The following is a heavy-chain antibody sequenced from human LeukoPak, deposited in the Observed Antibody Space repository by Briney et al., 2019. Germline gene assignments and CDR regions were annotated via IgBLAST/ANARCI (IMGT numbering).Heavy chain of an antibody. CDR2: IYYSGST. D-gene: IGHD3-10*01. V-gene: IGHV4-39*07. Sequence: SETLSLTCTVSGGSISSSSYYWGWIRQPPGKGLEWIGSIYYSGSTYYNPSLKSRVTISVDTSKNQFSLKLSSVTAADTAVYYCARNGYYGSGSYYSSGPLDAFDIWGQGTMVTVSS. CDR3: ARNGYYGSGSYYSSGPLDAFDI. CDR1: GGSISSSSYY. J-gene: IGHJ3*02.